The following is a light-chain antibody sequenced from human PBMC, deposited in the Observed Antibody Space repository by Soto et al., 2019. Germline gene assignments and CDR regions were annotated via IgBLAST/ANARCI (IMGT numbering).Light chain of an antibody. CDR2: EVS. Sequence: QSVLTQPASVSGSPGQSIAISCPGTSSDVGGYNLVSWYQQHPGKAPKLMIYEVSKRPSGVSNRFSGSKSGNTASLTISGLQAEDEADYYSCSYAGSSTPLIFGTGTKVTVL. CDR1: SSDVGGYNL. CDR3: CSYAGSSTPLI. J-gene: IGLJ1*01. V-gene: IGLV2-23*02.